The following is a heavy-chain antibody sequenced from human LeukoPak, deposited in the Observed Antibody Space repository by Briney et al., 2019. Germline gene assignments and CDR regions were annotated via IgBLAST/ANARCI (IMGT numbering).Heavy chain of an antibody. D-gene: IGHD6-19*01. Sequence: ASLILSCAASGFSLSSYAMSWVRQAPGKGLEWVSAISGSGGSTYYADSVKGRFTISRDNSKNTLYLQMNRLTAEATAVYYCAKDYLAQWLKQTRGGNYRYYGSMDVWGKGTTVTVSS. CDR1: GFSLSSYA. V-gene: IGHV3-23*01. CDR3: AKDYLAQWLKQTRGGNYRYYGSMDV. J-gene: IGHJ6*03. CDR2: ISGSGGST.